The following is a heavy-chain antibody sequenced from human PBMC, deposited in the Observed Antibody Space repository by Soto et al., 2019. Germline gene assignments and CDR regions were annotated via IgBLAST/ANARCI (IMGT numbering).Heavy chain of an antibody. CDR3: ARYCSSTSCYPYYYNGMDV. CDR1: GGTFSSYA. V-gene: IGHV1-69*13. J-gene: IGHJ6*02. Sequence: SVKVSCKASGGTFSSYAISWVRQAPGQGLEWMGGIIPIFGTANYAQKFQGRVTITADESTSTAYMELSSLRSEDTAVYYCARYCSSTSCYPYYYNGMDVWGQGTTVTVSS. CDR2: IIPIFGTA. D-gene: IGHD2-2*01.